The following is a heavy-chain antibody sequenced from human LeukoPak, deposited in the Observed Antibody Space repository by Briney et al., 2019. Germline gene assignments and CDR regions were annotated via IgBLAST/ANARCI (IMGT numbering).Heavy chain of an antibody. CDR1: GFTFDDYA. V-gene: IGHV3-43*02. Sequence: GGSLRLSYAASGFTFDDYAMHWVRQAPEKGLEWVSLISGDGDRTYYADSVKGRFTISRDNSKNSLYLQMNSLRTEDTALYYCAKDTIPYGRSYYYMDVWGKGATVTVSS. D-gene: IGHD3-10*01. CDR2: ISGDGDRT. J-gene: IGHJ6*03. CDR3: AKDTIPYGRSYYYMDV.